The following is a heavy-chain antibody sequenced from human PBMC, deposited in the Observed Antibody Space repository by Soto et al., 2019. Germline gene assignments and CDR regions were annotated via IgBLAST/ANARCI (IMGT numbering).Heavy chain of an antibody. CDR1: GDSVSSNSAA. V-gene: IGHV6-1*01. CDR3: ARDWYDLWSGFPARYYGMDV. Sequence: PSQTLSLTCAISGDSVSSNSAAWNWIRQSPSRGLEWLGRTYYGSKWYNDYAVSVKSRITINPDTSKNQFSLQLNSVTPEDTAVYYCARDWYDLWSGFPARYYGMDVWGQGTTVPVSS. D-gene: IGHD3-3*01. CDR2: TYYGSKWYN. J-gene: IGHJ6*02.